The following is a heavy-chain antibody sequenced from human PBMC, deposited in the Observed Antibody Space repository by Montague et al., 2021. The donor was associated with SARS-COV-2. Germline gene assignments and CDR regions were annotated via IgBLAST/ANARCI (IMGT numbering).Heavy chain of an antibody. D-gene: IGHD3-10*01. CDR1: GGSISSSSYY. V-gene: IGHV4-39*05. CDR3: ARESGSGSYLVY. CDR2: TYYSGST. J-gene: IGHJ4*02. Sequence: SETPSLTCTVSGGSISSSSYYWGWIRQPPGKGLEWIGSTYYSGSTYYNPSLKSRVTISVDTSKNQFSLKLSSVTAADTAVYYCARESGSGSYLVYWGQGTLVTVSS.